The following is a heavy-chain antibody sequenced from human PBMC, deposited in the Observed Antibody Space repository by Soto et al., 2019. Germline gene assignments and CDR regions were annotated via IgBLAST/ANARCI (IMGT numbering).Heavy chain of an antibody. CDR3: AKYGSGIYYYYYGMDV. D-gene: IGHD3-10*01. Sequence: PGGSLRLSCAASGFTFSSYAMIWVRQAPGKGLEWVSAISGSGGSTYYADSVKGRFTISRDNSKNTLYLQMNSLRAEDTAVYYCAKYGSGIYYYYYGMDVWGQGTTVTVSS. CDR2: ISGSGGST. J-gene: IGHJ6*02. V-gene: IGHV3-23*01. CDR1: GFTFSSYA.